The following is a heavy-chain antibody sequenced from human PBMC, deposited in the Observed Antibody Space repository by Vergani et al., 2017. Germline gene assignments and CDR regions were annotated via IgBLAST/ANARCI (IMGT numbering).Heavy chain of an antibody. V-gene: IGHV7-4-1*02. Sequence: QVQLVQSGSELKKPGASVKVSCKASGYTFTSYAMNWVRQAPGQGLEWMGWINTNTGNPTSAQGFTGWCVFSLEPSVSTAYLQISSLKAEDTAVSYCARAPWGDWYFDLWGRGTLVTVSS. CDR3: ARAPWGDWYFDL. D-gene: IGHD7-27*01. CDR1: GYTFTSYA. J-gene: IGHJ2*01. CDR2: INTNTGNP.